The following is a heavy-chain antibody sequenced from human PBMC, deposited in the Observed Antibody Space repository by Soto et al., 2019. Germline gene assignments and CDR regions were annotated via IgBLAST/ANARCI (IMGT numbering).Heavy chain of an antibody. J-gene: IGHJ6*02. D-gene: IGHD5-18*01. Sequence: GGSLRLSCAASGFTFSSYEMNWVRQAPGKGLEWVSYISSSGSTIYYADSVKGRFTISRDNAKNSLYLQMNSLRAEDTAVYYCAREDTAMATDSSYGMDVWGQGTTVTV. CDR3: AREDTAMATDSSYGMDV. V-gene: IGHV3-48*03. CDR2: ISSSGSTI. CDR1: GFTFSSYE.